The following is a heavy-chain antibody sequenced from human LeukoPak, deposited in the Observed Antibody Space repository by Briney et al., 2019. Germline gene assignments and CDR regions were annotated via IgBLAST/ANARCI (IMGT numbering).Heavy chain of an antibody. J-gene: IGHJ4*02. CDR1: GFTLSNSW. Sequence: PGGSLRLSCAVSGFTLSNSWMHWVRQAPGKGLEWVSVIYSGGSTYYADSVKGRFTISRDNSKNTLYLQMNSLRAEDTAVYYCARDYCSGGSCYFDYWGQGTLVTVSS. CDR2: IYSGGST. V-gene: IGHV3-53*01. CDR3: ARDYCSGGSCYFDY. D-gene: IGHD2-15*01.